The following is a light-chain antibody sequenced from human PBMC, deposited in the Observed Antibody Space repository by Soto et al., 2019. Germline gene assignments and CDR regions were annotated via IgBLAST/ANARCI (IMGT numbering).Light chain of an antibody. CDR3: QQYCSSPLT. CDR1: QSVSSSY. V-gene: IGKV3-20*01. Sequence: EIVLTQSPGTLSLSPGERATLSCRASQSVSSSYLAGYQQKPGQAPGLLIYGASSRATGIPDRFSGSGSGTDFTLTISRLEPEDCAVYYCQQYCSSPLTFGGGTKVEIK. J-gene: IGKJ4*01. CDR2: GAS.